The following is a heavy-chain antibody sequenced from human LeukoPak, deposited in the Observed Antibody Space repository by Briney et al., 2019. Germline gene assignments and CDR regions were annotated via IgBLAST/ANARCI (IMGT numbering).Heavy chain of an antibody. D-gene: IGHD6-13*01. CDR3: AGDKSANYYYYAMDV. CDR2: IYIGGST. CDR1: GFTVSSNY. J-gene: IGHJ6*02. Sequence: PGGSLRLSCAASGFTVSSNYMSWVRQAPGKGLEWVSVIYIGGSTYYADSVKGRFTISRDISKNTLYLQMNSLRAEDTAVYYCAGDKSANYYYYAMDVWGQGTTVTVSS. V-gene: IGHV3-66*01.